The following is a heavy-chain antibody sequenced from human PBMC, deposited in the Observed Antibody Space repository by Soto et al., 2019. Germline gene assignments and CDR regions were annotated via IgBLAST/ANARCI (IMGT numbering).Heavy chain of an antibody. J-gene: IGHJ1*01. Sequence: ASVKVSCKASGYTFTGYYMHWVRQAPGQGLEWMGWINPNSGGTNYAQKFQGWVTMTRDTSISTAYMELSRLRSDDTAVYYCARASLDYGDYEHPEDFQPWGHGTLVTSSS. CDR3: ARASLDYGDYEHPEDFQP. CDR1: GYTFTGYY. CDR2: INPNSGGT. V-gene: IGHV1-2*04. D-gene: IGHD4-17*01.